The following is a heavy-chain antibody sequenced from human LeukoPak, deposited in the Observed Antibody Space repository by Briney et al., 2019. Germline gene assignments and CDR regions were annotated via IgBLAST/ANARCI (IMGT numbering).Heavy chain of an antibody. D-gene: IGHD2-15*01. CDR3: ARGAAATY. CDR2: IHYSGST. Sequence: SETLSLTCTVPGGSITNYYWSWIRQPPGKGLEYIGYIHYSGSTNYNPSLKSRVTISVDTSKNQFSLKLNSVTAADTAVYYCARGAAATYWGQGALVTVSS. J-gene: IGHJ4*02. CDR1: GGSITNYY. V-gene: IGHV4-59*01.